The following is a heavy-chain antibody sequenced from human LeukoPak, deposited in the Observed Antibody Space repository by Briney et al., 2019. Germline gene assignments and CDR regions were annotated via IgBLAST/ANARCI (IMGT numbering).Heavy chain of an antibody. D-gene: IGHD1-26*01. J-gene: IGHJ4*02. CDR3: ARVGGSYYFDY. V-gene: IGHV3-7*01. Sequence: GGSLGLSCAASGFTFSSYWMSWVRQAPGKGLEWVANIKQDGSEKYYVDSVKGRSTISRDNAKNSLYLQMNSLRAEDTAVYYCARVGGSYYFDYWGQGTLVTVSS. CDR1: GFTFSSYW. CDR2: IKQDGSEK.